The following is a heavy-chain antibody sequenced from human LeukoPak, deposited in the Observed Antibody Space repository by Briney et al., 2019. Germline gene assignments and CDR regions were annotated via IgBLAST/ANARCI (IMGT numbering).Heavy chain of an antibody. V-gene: IGHV4-39*01. CDR2: IYYSGST. Sequence: SETLPLTCTVSGGSISSSSYYWGWIRQPPGKGLEWIGSIYYSGSTYYNPSLKSRVTISVDTSKNQFSLKLSSVTAADTAVYYCARGRLSGWLKYYYYYYYMDVWGKGTTVTVSS. CDR3: ARGRLSGWLKYYYYYYYMDV. J-gene: IGHJ6*03. D-gene: IGHD6-19*01. CDR1: GGSISSSSYY.